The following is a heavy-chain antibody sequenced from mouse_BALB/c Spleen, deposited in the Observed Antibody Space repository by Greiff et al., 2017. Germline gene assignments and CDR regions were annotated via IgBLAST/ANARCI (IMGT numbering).Heavy chain of an antibody. V-gene: IGHV1S135*01. CDR1: GYSFTSYY. CDR3: ARSKTEYYFDY. Sequence: EVQLQQSGPELMKPGASVKISCKASGYSFTSYYMHWVKQSHGKSLEWIGYIDPFNGGTSYNQKFKGKATLTVDKSSSTAYMHLSSLTSEDSAVYYCARSKTEYYFDYWGQGTTLTVSS. J-gene: IGHJ2*01. CDR2: IDPFNGGT.